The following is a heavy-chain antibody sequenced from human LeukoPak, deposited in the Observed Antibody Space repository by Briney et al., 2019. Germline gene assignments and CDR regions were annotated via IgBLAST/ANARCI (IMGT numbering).Heavy chain of an antibody. CDR2: IYSGGST. Sequence: GGSLRLSCAASGFTVSSNYMSWVSQAPGRGLEWVSVIYSGGSTYYADSVKGRFTISRDNSKNTLYLQMNSLRAEDTAVYYCARERAIFGVALNWFDPWGQGTLVTVSS. CDR1: GFTVSSNY. V-gene: IGHV3-53*01. J-gene: IGHJ5*02. D-gene: IGHD3-3*01. CDR3: ARERAIFGVALNWFDP.